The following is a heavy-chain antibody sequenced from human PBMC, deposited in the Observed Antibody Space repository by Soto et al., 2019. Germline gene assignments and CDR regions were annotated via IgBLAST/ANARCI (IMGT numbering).Heavy chain of an antibody. CDR2: IYYSGST. V-gene: IGHV4-59*08. Sequence: SETLSLTCTVSGGSISSYYGSWIRQPPGKGLEWIGYIYYSGSTNYNPSLKSRVTISVDTSKNQFSLKLSSVAAADTAVYYCARAPAHYYDSSGYIDYWGQGTLVTVSS. D-gene: IGHD3-22*01. CDR1: GGSISSYY. J-gene: IGHJ4*02. CDR3: ARAPAHYYDSSGYIDY.